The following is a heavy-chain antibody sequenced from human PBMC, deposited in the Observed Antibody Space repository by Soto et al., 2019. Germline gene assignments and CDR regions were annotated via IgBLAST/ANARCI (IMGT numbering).Heavy chain of an antibody. CDR1: GYTLNELS. J-gene: IGHJ4*02. CDR3: ATATIEYYYGSGSYPFGY. D-gene: IGHD3-10*01. CDR2: FDPEDGET. Sequence: GASLKVSCKVSGYTLNELSMHWVRQAPGKGLEWMGGFDPEDGETIYAQKFQGRVTMTEDTSTDTAYMELSSLRSEDTAVYYCATATIEYYYGSGSYPFGYWGQGTLVTVSS. V-gene: IGHV1-24*01.